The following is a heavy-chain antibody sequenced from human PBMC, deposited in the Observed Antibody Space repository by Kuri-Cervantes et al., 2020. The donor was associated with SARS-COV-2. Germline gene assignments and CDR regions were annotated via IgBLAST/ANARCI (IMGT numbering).Heavy chain of an antibody. CDR1: GGSISSHY. CDR2: IYYTGST. Sequence: SETLSLTCTVSGGSISSHYWTWIRQPPGKRLEWIGYIYYTGSTNYNPSLKGRVTISVDTSKNQFSLKLSSVTAADTAVYYCARQVRITIFGVVIEKGDYFDYWGQGTLVTVSS. D-gene: IGHD3-3*01. J-gene: IGHJ4*02. CDR3: ARQVRITIFGVVIEKGDYFDY. V-gene: IGHV4-59*08.